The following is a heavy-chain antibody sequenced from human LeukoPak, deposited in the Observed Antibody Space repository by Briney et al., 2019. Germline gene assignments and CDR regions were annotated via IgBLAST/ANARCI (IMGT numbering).Heavy chain of an antibody. CDR1: GLTFSSYG. J-gene: IGHJ4*02. Sequence: PGGSLRLSCAASGLTFSSYGMHWVRQAPGKGLEWVAFIRYDGSNKYYADSVKGRFTISRDNSKNTLYLQMNSLRAEDTAVYYCAKDGYNYNSPDYWGQGTLVTVSS. CDR2: IRYDGSNK. D-gene: IGHD5-24*01. CDR3: AKDGYNYNSPDY. V-gene: IGHV3-30*02.